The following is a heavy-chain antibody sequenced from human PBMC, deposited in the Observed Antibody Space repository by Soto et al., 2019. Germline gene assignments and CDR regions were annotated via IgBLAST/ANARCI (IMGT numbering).Heavy chain of an antibody. CDR3: ARGGVVVAAAAFDP. Sequence: ASVKVSCKASGYTFTGYYMHWVRQAPGQGLEWMGWINPNSGGTNYAQRFQGRVTMTRDTSISTAYMELSRLRSDDTAVYYCARGGVVVAAAAFDPWGQGTLVTVSS. CDR2: INPNSGGT. CDR1: GYTFTGYY. J-gene: IGHJ5*02. V-gene: IGHV1-2*02. D-gene: IGHD2-15*01.